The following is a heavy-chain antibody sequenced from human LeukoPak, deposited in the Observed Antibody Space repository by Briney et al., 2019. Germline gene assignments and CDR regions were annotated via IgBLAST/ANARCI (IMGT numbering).Heavy chain of an antibody. Sequence: SQTLSLPCAISGDRVSSHSAAWNWIRQSPSRGLEWLGRTYYRSKWYNDYAISVKSRITINPDTSKNQFSLQLSSVTPEDTAVYYCASGAVAGLAYWGQGTLVSVSS. V-gene: IGHV6-1*01. CDR2: TYYRSKWYN. D-gene: IGHD6-19*01. CDR3: ASGAVAGLAY. CDR1: GDRVSSHSAA. J-gene: IGHJ4*02.